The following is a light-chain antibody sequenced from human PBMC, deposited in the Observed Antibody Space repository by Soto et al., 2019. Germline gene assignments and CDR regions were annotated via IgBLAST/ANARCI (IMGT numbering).Light chain of an antibody. V-gene: IGKV3-20*01. J-gene: IGKJ5*01. CDR2: GSS. CDR3: QQYSDLPMT. Sequence: EIVLTQSPGTLSLSPGERATLSCRASQSVNSNYLVWYQQNPGQAPRLLIYGSSIRATGIPDRFSGSGSGTDFTLTISRLEPEDFAVYFCQQYSDLPMTFGQGTRLEI. CDR1: QSVNSNY.